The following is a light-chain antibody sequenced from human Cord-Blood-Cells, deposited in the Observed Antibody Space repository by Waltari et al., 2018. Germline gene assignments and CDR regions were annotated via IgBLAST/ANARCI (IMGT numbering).Light chain of an antibody. CDR2: WAS. V-gene: IGKV4-1*01. CDR3: QQYYSTPIT. Sequence: DIVMTQSPDSLAVSLGDRATLNCKSSQSVLSSSNNKNYLAWYQQKPGQPPKLLIYWASTRESGVPDRFSGSGSGTDFTLTISSLQAEDVAVYYCQQYYSTPITFGQGTRLEIK. J-gene: IGKJ5*01. CDR1: QSVLSSSNNKNY.